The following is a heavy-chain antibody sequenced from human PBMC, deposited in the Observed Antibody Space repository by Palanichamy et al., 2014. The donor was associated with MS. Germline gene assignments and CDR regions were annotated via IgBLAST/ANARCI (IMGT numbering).Heavy chain of an antibody. V-gene: IGHV1-46*01. D-gene: IGHD3-9*01. CDR3: ARDSVFSWLLSFSYSGMDV. J-gene: IGHJ6*02. Sequence: QLVQSGAEVKKPGASVRVSCKPSRQSGLSYYVHWMRQAPGQGLEWMGIINPNGGATKYAEKFQGRVTLTRDTSTYTVYMELRSLTSEDTAVYFCARDSVFSWLLSFSYSGMDVWGQGTTVTVSS. CDR2: INPNGGAT. CDR1: RQSGLSYY.